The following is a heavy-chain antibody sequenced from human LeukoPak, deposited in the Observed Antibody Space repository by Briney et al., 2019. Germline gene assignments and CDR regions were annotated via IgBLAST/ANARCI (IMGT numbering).Heavy chain of an antibody. V-gene: IGHV4-34*01. J-gene: IGHJ4*02. Sequence: SETLSLTCAVYGGSFSGYYWSWIRQPPGKGLEWIGSIYYSGSTYYNPSLKSRVTISVDTSKNQFSLKLSSVTAADTAVYYCARLELGYCSGGSCYAFDYWGQGTLVTVSS. CDR1: GGSFSGYY. CDR2: IYYSGST. D-gene: IGHD2-15*01. CDR3: ARLELGYCSGGSCYAFDY.